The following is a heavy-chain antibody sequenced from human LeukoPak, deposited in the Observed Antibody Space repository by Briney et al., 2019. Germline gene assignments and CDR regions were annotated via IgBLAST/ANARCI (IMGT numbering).Heavy chain of an antibody. J-gene: IGHJ4*02. CDR3: ARWGGHCTSGLCYYFDC. CDR2: INPNSGGT. Sequence: ASVKVSCKASGFTFTGYYMHWVRQAPGQGLEWMGWINPNSGGTNYAQKFQGRVTMTRDTSISTAYMELSRLRSDDTAVYYCARWGGHCTSGLCYYFDCWGQGTLVTVSS. V-gene: IGHV1-2*02. CDR1: GFTFTGYY. D-gene: IGHD2-8*01.